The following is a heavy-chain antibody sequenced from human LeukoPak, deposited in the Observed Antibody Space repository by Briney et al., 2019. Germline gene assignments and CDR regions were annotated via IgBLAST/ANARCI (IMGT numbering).Heavy chain of an antibody. J-gene: IGHJ6*02. V-gene: IGHV3-11*04. CDR2: ISSSSSTI. CDR1: GFTFSDYQ. Sequence: GGSLRLSCAASGFTFSDYQMSWIRQAPGKGLEWVSYISSSSSTIYYADSVKGRFTISRDNAKNSLYLQMNSLRAEDTAVYYCARDYTSSGYYYYGMDVWGQGTTVTVS. CDR3: ARDYTSSGYYYYGMDV. D-gene: IGHD3-22*01.